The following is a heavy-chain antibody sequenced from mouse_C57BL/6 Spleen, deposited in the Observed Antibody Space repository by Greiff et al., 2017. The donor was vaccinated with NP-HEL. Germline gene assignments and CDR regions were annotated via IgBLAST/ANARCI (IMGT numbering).Heavy chain of an antibody. Sequence: EVKVVESGGGLVKPGGSLKLSCAASGFTFSDYGMHWVRQAPEKGLEWVAYISSGSSTIYYADTVKGRFTISRDNAKNTLFLQMTSLRSEDTAMYYCARYPYAMDYWGQGTSVTVSS. V-gene: IGHV5-17*01. CDR1: GFTFSDYG. J-gene: IGHJ4*01. CDR3: ARYPYAMDY. CDR2: ISSGSSTI.